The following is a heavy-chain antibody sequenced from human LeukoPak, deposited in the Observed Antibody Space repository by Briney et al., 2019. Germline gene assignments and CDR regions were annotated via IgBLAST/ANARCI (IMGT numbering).Heavy chain of an antibody. CDR3: ASSGRLRLGESSFFDP. V-gene: IGHV3-30*02. Sequence: GGSLRLSCAASGFTFSSYGMHWVRQAPGKGLEWVAFIRYDGSNKYYADSVKGRFTISRDNSKNTLYLQMNSLRAEDTAVYYCASSGRLRLGESSFFDPWGQGTLVTVSS. J-gene: IGHJ5*02. D-gene: IGHD3-16*02. CDR2: IRYDGSNK. CDR1: GFTFSSYG.